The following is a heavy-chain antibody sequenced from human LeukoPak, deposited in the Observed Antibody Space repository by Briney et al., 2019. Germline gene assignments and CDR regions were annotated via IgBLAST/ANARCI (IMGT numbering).Heavy chain of an antibody. CDR1: GFTFDDYA. V-gene: IGHV3-9*01. CDR2: ISWNSGSI. CDR3: AKGRGGATYKAFDY. Sequence: SLRLSCAASGFTFDDYAMPWVRQAPGKGLEWVSGISWNSGSIGYADSVKGRFTISRDNAKNSLYLQMNSLRAEDTALYYCAKGRGGATYKAFDYWGQGTLVTVSS. D-gene: IGHD1-26*01. J-gene: IGHJ4*02.